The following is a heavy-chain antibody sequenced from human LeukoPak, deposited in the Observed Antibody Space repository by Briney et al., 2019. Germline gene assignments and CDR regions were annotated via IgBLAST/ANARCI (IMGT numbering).Heavy chain of an antibody. CDR3: AKGSAIYNV. D-gene: IGHD3-10*01. J-gene: IGHJ6*02. CDR1: GFTFSTYG. CDR2: ISYDGSNK. V-gene: IGHV3-30*18. Sequence: GGSLRLSCVVSGFTFSTYGMHWVRQAPGKGLEWVALISYDGSNKYYADSVKGRFTISRDNSKNTLYLQMNSLRAEDTAVYYCAKGSAIYNVWGQGTTVTVSS.